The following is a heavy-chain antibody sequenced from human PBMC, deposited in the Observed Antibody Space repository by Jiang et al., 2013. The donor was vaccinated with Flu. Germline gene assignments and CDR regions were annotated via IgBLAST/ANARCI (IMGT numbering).Heavy chain of an antibody. J-gene: IGHJ4*02. CDR3: ARDGPGAGTGVDY. Sequence: SGGGVVQPGRSLRLSCAASGFTFSSYGMHWVRQAPGKGLEWVAVIWYDGSNKYYADSVKGRFTISRDNSKNTLYLQMNSLRAEDTAVYYCARDGPGAGTGVDYWGQGTLVTVSS. CDR1: GFTFSSYG. CDR2: IWYDGSNK. D-gene: IGHD6-19*01. V-gene: IGHV3-33*01.